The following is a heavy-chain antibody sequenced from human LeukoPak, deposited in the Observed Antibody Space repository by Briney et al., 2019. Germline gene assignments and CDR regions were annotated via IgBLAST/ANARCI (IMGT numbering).Heavy chain of an antibody. Sequence: SETLSLTCPVSGGSIRSYYWSWIRQPPGKGLEWIGYIYYSGSTNYNPSLKSRVTISIDTSKNQFSLKLSSVTAADTAVYYCASVGGATRWGTFDISGQGTMVAVSS. CDR2: IYYSGST. D-gene: IGHD1-26*01. CDR3: ASVGGATRWGTFDI. V-gene: IGHV4-59*01. CDR1: GGSIRSYY. J-gene: IGHJ3*02.